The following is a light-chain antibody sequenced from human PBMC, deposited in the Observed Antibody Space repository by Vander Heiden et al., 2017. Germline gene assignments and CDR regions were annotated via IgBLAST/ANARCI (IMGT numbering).Light chain of an antibody. Sequence: SYVLTQPPSVSVAPGKTARITCGGNNIGSKSVQWYQQKPGQAPVLVIYYDSDRPSASHERSSGSNSGNTATLTISRVEAGDEADYYCQVWDSSSDHVVFGGGTKLTVL. CDR2: YDS. CDR3: QVWDSSSDHVV. CDR1: NIGSKS. J-gene: IGLJ2*01. V-gene: IGLV3-21*04.